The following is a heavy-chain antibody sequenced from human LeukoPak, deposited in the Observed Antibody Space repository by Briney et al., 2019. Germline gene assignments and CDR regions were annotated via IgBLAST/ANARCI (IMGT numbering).Heavy chain of an antibody. CDR1: GFTFSSYE. CDR2: ISSSSSTI. D-gene: IGHD3-22*01. Sequence: GGSLRLSCAASGFTFSSYEMNWVRQAPGKGLEWVSYISSSSSTIYYADSVKGRFTISRDNAKNSLYLQMNSLRAEDTAVYYCARSRTYYYDSSEDAFDYWGQGTLVTVSS. CDR3: ARSRTYYYDSSEDAFDY. V-gene: IGHV3-48*03. J-gene: IGHJ4*02.